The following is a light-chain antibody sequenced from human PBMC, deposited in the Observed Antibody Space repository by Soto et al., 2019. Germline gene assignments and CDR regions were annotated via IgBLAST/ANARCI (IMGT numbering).Light chain of an antibody. CDR3: CSYTSTNSWV. CDR2: DVS. Sequence: QSVLTQPASVSGSPGQSITISCTGTSSDVGAYNYVSRYQQHPGKAPKLMIYDVSNRPSGVSNRFSGSKSGNTASLTISGLQAEDEADYYCCSYTSTNSWVFGGGTKLTVL. CDR1: SSDVGAYNY. V-gene: IGLV2-14*03. J-gene: IGLJ3*02.